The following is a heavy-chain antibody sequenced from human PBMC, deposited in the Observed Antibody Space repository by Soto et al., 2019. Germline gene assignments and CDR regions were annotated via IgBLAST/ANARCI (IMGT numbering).Heavy chain of an antibody. J-gene: IGHJ3*02. CDR2: INPNSGGT. CDR1: GYTFTAHY. V-gene: IGHV1-2*04. Sequence: ASVKVSCKASGYTFTAHYMHWVRQAPGQGLEWMGWINPNSGGTIYAQKFRGWVTMTRDTSINTAYMELNSLTSDDTAIYYCVRPVGVGATESAAFDIWGQGTMVTVSS. D-gene: IGHD1-26*01. CDR3: VRPVGVGATESAAFDI.